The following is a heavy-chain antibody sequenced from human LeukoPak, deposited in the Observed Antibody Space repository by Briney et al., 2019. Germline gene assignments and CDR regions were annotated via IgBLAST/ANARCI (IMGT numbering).Heavy chain of an antibody. V-gene: IGHV4-39*07. CDR1: GGSISSSSYY. D-gene: IGHD3-3*01. Sequence: SETLSLTRTVSGGSISSSSYYWGWIRQPPGKGLEWIGSIYYSGSTYYNPSLKSRVTISVDTSKNQFSLKLSSVTAEDTAVYYCARGSRSGVVERDAFDIWGQGTMVTVSS. CDR3: ARGSRSGVVERDAFDI. J-gene: IGHJ3*02. CDR2: IYYSGST.